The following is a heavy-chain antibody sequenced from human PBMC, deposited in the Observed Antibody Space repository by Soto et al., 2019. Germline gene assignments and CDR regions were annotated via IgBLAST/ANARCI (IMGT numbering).Heavy chain of an antibody. V-gene: IGHV3-74*03. CDR1: GFTFSTYW. CDR3: ARVYYYDSSVDRHFDY. J-gene: IGHJ4*02. CDR2: ISGDGSGT. Sequence: PGGSLRLSCAASGFTFSTYWMHWVRQPPGKGLVWVSRISGDGSGTTYADSVKGRFTISRDNAKNTLYLQMNSLGAEDTAIYYCARVYYYDSSVDRHFDYWGQGALVTVSS. D-gene: IGHD3-22*01.